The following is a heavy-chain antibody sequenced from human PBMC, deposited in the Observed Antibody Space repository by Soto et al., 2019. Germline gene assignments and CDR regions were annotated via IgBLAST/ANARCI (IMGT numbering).Heavy chain of an antibody. J-gene: IGHJ3*02. Sequence: QVQLQESGPGLVKPSQTLSLTCTVSGGSISSGGYYWSWIRQHPGKGLEWIGYIYYSGSTYYNPSLKSRVTISVDTSKNQFSLKLSSVTAADTAVYYCARAAGYCSSTSCYDPSDAFDIWGQGTMVTVSS. CDR2: IYYSGST. CDR3: ARAAGYCSSTSCYDPSDAFDI. CDR1: GGSISSGGYY. D-gene: IGHD2-2*01. V-gene: IGHV4-31*03.